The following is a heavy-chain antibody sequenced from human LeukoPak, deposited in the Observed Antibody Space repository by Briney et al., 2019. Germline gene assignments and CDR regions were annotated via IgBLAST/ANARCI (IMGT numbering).Heavy chain of an antibody. J-gene: IGHJ5*02. V-gene: IGHV1-18*04. CDR3: ARNSPRDVAGRQFLPGVLSLLSQCDNCFDP. CDR1: RYTFTNYG. D-gene: IGHD7-27*01. Sequence: GASVKVSCKASRYTFTNYGISWGRQAPGQGLEWMGWINTYIGNTNYAQTFQGRVTMTTETSPRTAYMELRSLRSDDTAVYYCARNSPRDVAGRQFLPGVLSLLSQCDNCFDPWGQGTLVSVSS. CDR2: INTYIGNT.